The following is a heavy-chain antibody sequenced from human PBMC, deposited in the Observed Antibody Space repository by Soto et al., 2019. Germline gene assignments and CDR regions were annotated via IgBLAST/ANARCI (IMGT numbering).Heavy chain of an antibody. D-gene: IGHD6-19*01. CDR1: GITVSTNY. V-gene: IGHV3-66*01. Sequence: EVLLVESGGGLVQPGGSLRLSCAASGITVSTNYMSWVRQAPGKGLEWVSAIYSGGSAYYADSVKGRFTISRDKSKNTMYLQMNSRRPEETAVYYCAREPVAGSAMSAFDIWGQGTMVTVSS. CDR3: AREPVAGSAMSAFDI. CDR2: IYSGGSA. J-gene: IGHJ3*02.